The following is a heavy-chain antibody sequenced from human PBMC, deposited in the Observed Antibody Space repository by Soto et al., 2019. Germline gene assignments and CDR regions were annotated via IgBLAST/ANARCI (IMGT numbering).Heavy chain of an antibody. CDR2: INHSGST. Sequence: TSETLSLTCAVYGGSFNNYYWSWIRQPPGKGLEWIGKINHSGSTHYNPSLKSRVTVSVDTFKNQFSLYLSSVTAADTAVYYCARHREGEAHQPLYSWFDPWGQGTLVTVSS. V-gene: IGHV4-34*01. J-gene: IGHJ5*02. D-gene: IGHD2-2*02. CDR3: ARHREGEAHQPLYSWFDP. CDR1: GGSFNNYY.